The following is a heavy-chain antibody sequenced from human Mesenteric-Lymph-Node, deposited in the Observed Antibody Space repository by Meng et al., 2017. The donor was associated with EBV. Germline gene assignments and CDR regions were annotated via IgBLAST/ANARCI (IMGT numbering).Heavy chain of an antibody. CDR2: ISWNSGSI. D-gene: IGHD4-11*01. J-gene: IGHJ5*02. CDR3: ARDVSTTNWFDP. CDR1: GFTFDDYA. V-gene: IGHV3-9*01. Sequence: ELEAVGDGGGLVPPGRSLRRSCAASGFTFDDYAMHWVRQAPGKGLEWVSGISWNSGSIGYADSVKGRFTISRDNAKNSLYLQMNSLRVEDTAVYYCARDVSTTNWFDPWGQGTLVTVSS.